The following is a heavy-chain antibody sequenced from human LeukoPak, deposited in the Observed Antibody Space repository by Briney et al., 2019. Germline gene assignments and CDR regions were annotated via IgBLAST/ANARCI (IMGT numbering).Heavy chain of an antibody. J-gene: IGHJ4*02. D-gene: IGHD1-7*01. CDR3: ATGRNYAPFDY. CDR1: GFTFTDSA. V-gene: IGHV3-23*01. Sequence: PGGSLILSCASSGFTFTDSAGTLVRQAPGKGLEWVSAISTSGGDTIYTYSVKYRFTISTDNSKNALYLQMNSLSAEDTDISSCATGRNYAPFDYWGQGTLVTVSS. CDR2: ISTSGGDT.